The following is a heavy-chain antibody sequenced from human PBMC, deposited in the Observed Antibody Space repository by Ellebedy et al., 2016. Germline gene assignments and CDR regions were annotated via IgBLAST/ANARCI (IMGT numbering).Heavy chain of an antibody. Sequence: GESLKISCAASGFTFSNAWMNWVRQAPGKGLEWVGRIKSKTDGGAADHAAPVKGRFTISRDGSKNTLYLQMNSLKTEDTAVYFCTTVYRYNYDSVWGQGTLVTVSS. CDR2: IKSKTDGGAA. CDR3: TTVYRYNYDSV. J-gene: IGHJ4*02. D-gene: IGHD5-18*01. V-gene: IGHV3-15*01. CDR1: GFTFSNAW.